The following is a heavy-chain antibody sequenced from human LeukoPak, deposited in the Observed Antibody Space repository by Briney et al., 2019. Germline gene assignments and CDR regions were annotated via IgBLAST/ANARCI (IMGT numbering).Heavy chain of an antibody. V-gene: IGHV3-23*01. J-gene: IGHJ4*02. Sequence: GGSLRLSCAASGFTFSTYAMSWVRQAPGKGLEWVSTISGNGVSTYYANSVKGRFTISRDNSKSTLYLQINSLRAEDTAVYYCARDPGTMSPDYWGQGTLVTVSS. CDR3: ARDPGTMSPDY. CDR1: GFTFSTYA. D-gene: IGHD3-3*01. CDR2: ISGNGVST.